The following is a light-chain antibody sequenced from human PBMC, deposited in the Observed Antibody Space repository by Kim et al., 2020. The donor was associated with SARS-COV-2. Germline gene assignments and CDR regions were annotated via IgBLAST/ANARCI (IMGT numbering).Light chain of an antibody. V-gene: IGLV1-47*01. CDR3: AAWDDSHLG. CDR2: RNN. J-gene: IGLJ2*01. CDR1: GSNVGSNY. Sequence: PGQMGTLSCSGSGSNVGSNYVYWYQQHPGAAPNLLNYRNNQRPSGVPDRFSGSESGTSASRAISGLRSEDDADYYCAAWDDSHLGFGGGTQLTVL.